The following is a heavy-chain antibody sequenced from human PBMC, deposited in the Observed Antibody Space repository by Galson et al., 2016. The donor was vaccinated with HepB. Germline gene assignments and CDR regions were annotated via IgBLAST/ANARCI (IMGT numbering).Heavy chain of an antibody. V-gene: IGHV3-23*01. J-gene: IGHJ6*02. D-gene: IGHD6-25*01. CDR3: ARRPVSGAAGYYHGMDV. Sequence: SLRLSCAASGFTFSSFAMTWVRQAPGKGLEWVSSLSGSADKSFYADSLKGRFTISRDNFNNTVFLQMNSLRAEGTAVYYCARRPVSGAAGYYHGMDVWGQGTTVIVSS. CDR2: LSGSADKS. CDR1: GFTFSSFA.